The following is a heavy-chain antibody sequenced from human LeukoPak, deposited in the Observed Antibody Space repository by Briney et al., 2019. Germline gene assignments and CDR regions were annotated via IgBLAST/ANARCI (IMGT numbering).Heavy chain of an antibody. D-gene: IGHD6-13*01. CDR2: IYYSGST. Sequence: SETLSLTCTVSGGSISSSSYYWGWIRQPPGKGLEWIGSIYYSGSTYYNPSLKSRVTISVDTSKNQFSLKLSSVTAADTAVYCCAREFGLAAAGTSDYWGQGTLVTVSS. V-gene: IGHV4-39*07. CDR1: GGSISSSSYY. CDR3: AREFGLAAAGTSDY. J-gene: IGHJ4*02.